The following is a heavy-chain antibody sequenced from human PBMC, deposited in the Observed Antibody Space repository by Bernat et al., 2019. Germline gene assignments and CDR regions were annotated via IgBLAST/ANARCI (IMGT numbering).Heavy chain of an antibody. CDR3: TGVRVAVVTCYFDF. Sequence: EVQLVESGGGLVKPGRSLRLSCTALGFSFGDYAMSWFRQAPGKGLEWVGLIRSKAYGGTTEYATSVKGRFTISRDDFKSIAYLQMNSLKTEDTAVNYCTGVRVAVVTCYFDFWGRGTLVTVSS. D-gene: IGHD3-22*01. CDR1: GFSFGDYA. J-gene: IGHJ2*01. V-gene: IGHV3-49*05. CDR2: IRSKAYGGTT.